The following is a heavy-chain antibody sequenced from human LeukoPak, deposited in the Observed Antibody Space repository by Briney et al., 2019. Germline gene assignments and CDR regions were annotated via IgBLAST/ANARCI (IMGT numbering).Heavy chain of an antibody. D-gene: IGHD1-26*01. V-gene: IGHV4-39*02. CDR3: AREWELVYFDY. Sequence: PSETLSLTCTVSGGSISSSSYYWGWIRQPPGKGLEWIGSIYYSGSTYYNPSLKSRVTISVDTSKNQFSLKLSSVTAADTAVYYCAREWELVYFDYWGQGTLVTVSS. J-gene: IGHJ4*02. CDR1: GGSISSSSYY. CDR2: IYYSGST.